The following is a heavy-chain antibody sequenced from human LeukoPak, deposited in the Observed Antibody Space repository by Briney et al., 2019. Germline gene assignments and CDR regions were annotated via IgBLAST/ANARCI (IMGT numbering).Heavy chain of an antibody. CDR3: AKCRSLSPAAAINY. J-gene: IGHJ4*02. CDR2: IKQDGSEK. CDR1: GFSFSRYW. V-gene: IGHV3-7*03. Sequence: GGSLRLFCAASGFSFSRYWMSWVRQVPRKGLEWVANIKQDGSEKYYVDSVKGRFAISRDNAKNSLYLQMNSLRAEDTAVYYCAKCRSLSPAAAINYWGQGTLVTVSS. D-gene: IGHD2-2*01.